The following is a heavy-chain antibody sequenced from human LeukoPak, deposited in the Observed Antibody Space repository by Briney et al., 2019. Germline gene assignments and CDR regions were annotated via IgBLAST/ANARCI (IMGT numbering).Heavy chain of an antibody. J-gene: IGHJ6*02. CDR2: IYSSGST. Sequence: PSETLPLTCTVSGGSISSYYWNWIRQPAGKGLEWIGRIYSSGSTTYNPSLKSRLTMSVDTSKNQFSLRLSSVTAADTAVYYCARAIPSYFGMDVWGQGTTVTVSS. CDR3: ARAIPSYFGMDV. CDR1: GGSISSYY. V-gene: IGHV4-4*07.